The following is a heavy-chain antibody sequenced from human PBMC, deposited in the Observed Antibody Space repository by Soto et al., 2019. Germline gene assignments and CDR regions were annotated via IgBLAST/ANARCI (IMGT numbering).Heavy chain of an antibody. D-gene: IGHD2-2*01. CDR1: RYTFTVYY. V-gene: IGHV1-2*04. CDR2: INPNSGGT. J-gene: IGHJ3*02. CDR3: ARGGYDIVVVPAADDAFDI. Sequence: ASVKVSCKASRYTFTVYYMHSVRQAPGQGLEWMGWINPNSGGTNYAQKFQGWVTMTRDASISTAYMELSRLRSDDTAVYYSARGGYDIVVVPAADDAFDIWGQGTMVTVSS.